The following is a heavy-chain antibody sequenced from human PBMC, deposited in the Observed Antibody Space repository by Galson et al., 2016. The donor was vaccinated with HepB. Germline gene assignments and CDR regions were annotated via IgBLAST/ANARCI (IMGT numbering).Heavy chain of an antibody. J-gene: IGHJ5*02. CDR2: IIPMFGTT. Sequence: SVKVSCKASGGSFNTHPISWVRQAPGQGLEWMGGIIPMFGTTTYAQKFQGRVTITADESTTTAYMELIGLRSDDTAVYFCARDRDYYDTSGYYWFDPWGQGTLITVSS. V-gene: IGHV1-69*13. CDR3: ARDRDYYDTSGYYWFDP. D-gene: IGHD3-22*01. CDR1: GGSFNTHP.